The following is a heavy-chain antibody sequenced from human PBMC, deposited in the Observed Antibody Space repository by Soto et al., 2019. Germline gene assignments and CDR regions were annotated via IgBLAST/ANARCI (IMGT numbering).Heavy chain of an antibody. Sequence: GGSLRLSCTASGFTFGDYAMSWFRQAPGKGLEWVGFIRNKAYGGTTEYAASVNGRFTISRDDSKSIAYLQMNSLKTEDTAVYYCTLLGSGYHFYYYGMDIWGQAATVTVSS. CDR3: TLLGSGYHFYYYGMDI. J-gene: IGHJ6*02. CDR1: GFTFGDYA. CDR2: IRNKAYGGTT. V-gene: IGHV3-49*03. D-gene: IGHD3-22*01.